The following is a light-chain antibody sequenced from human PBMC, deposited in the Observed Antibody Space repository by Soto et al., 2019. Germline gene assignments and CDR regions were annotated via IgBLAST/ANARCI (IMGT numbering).Light chain of an antibody. V-gene: IGKV1-39*01. J-gene: IGKJ2*01. CDR2: AAS. CDR1: QSISY. Sequence: DIQMTPSPSSLSASVGDRVTITCRASQSISYLNWYQQKPGKAPKLLIYAASSLQSGGPSRFSGSGAGTDFTLTISSLQPEDFATYYCQQSYSSPYTFGQGTKLEIK. CDR3: QQSYSSPYT.